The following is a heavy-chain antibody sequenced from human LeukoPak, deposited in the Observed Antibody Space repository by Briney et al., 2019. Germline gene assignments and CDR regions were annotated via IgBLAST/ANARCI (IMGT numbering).Heavy chain of an antibody. J-gene: IGHJ4*02. Sequence: ASVKVSCKASGYTFTSYGIGWVRQAPGQGLEWMGWITTYTGNTYYAQKLQGRVTMATDTSTSTAYVELGSLRSDDTAVYYCARRACTSCPFDYWGQGTLVTVSS. CDR2: ITTYTGNT. D-gene: IGHD2-2*01. CDR3: ARRACTSCPFDY. V-gene: IGHV1-18*01. CDR1: GYTFTSYG.